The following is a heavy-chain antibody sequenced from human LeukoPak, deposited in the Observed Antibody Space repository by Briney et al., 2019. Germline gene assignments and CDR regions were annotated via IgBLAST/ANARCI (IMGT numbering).Heavy chain of an antibody. J-gene: IGHJ4*02. V-gene: IGHV4-34*01. D-gene: IGHD2-15*01. CDR2: ISHSGST. CDR1: GGSFSGYY. CDR3: ARGGSRIVVVVAARKPHYFDY. Sequence: SETLSLTCAVYGGSFSGYYWSWIRQPPGKGLEWIGEISHSGSTNYNPSLKSRVTISVDTSKNPFSLKLSSVTAADTAVYYCARGGSRIVVVVAARKPHYFDYWGQGTLVTVSS.